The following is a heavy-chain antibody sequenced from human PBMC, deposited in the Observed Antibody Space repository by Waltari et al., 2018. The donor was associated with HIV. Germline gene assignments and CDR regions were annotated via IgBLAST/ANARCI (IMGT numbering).Heavy chain of an antibody. CDR3: ARNGDYAPAY. V-gene: IGHV1-69*01. CDR1: GETFRTYT. J-gene: IGHJ4*02. Sequence: QVQLVQSGADVKKPGSSVQVSCRASGETFRTYTISWVRQAPGQGLEWMGGITPIFKTTKYAQKFQGRVTLTADESTRTTYMELTSLRSDDTAMYYCARNGDYAPAYWGQGTLVTVSS. D-gene: IGHD4-17*01. CDR2: ITPIFKTT.